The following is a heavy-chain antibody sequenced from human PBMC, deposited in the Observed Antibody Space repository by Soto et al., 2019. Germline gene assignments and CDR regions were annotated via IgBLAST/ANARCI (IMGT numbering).Heavy chain of an antibody. CDR2: ISPGDSDT. J-gene: IGHJ4*02. CDR3: ARHPTLPLARPNRRAFDF. CDR1: GYSFTTYW. V-gene: IGHV5-51*01. Sequence: GESLKISCKGSGYSFTTYWIAWVRQMPGQGLEWMGIISPGDSDTRYSPSFQGQVTFSVDKSISTAYLQWNTLKASDTAMYYCARHPTLPLARPNRRAFDFWGQGTPVTVSS.